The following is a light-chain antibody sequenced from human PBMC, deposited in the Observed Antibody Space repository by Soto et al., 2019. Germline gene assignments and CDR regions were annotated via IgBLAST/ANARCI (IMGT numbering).Light chain of an antibody. Sequence: DIQMTQSPSTLSASGGDRVTITCRASQSISSWLAWYQQKPGKAPKVLIFDASSLESGVSSRFSGSGSGTEFTLTISGLQPDDFAAYGCQHHNSYSPATNFGPGTKVDIK. J-gene: IGKJ3*01. CDR2: DAS. V-gene: IGKV1-5*01. CDR3: QHHNSYSPATN. CDR1: QSISSW.